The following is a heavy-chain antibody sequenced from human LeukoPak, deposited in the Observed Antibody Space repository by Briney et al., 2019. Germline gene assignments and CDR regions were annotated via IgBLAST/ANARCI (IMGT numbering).Heavy chain of an antibody. V-gene: IGHV4-34*01. J-gene: IGHJ4*02. Sequence: SETLSLTCAVYGGSFSGYYWSWIRQPPGKGLEWIGYIYHSGSTYYNPSLKSRVTISVDRSKNQFSLKLSSVTAADTAVYYCARAQDGDYGGSFDYWGQGTLVTVSS. CDR3: ARAQDGDYGGSFDY. CDR2: IYHSGST. CDR1: GGSFSGYY. D-gene: IGHD4-23*01.